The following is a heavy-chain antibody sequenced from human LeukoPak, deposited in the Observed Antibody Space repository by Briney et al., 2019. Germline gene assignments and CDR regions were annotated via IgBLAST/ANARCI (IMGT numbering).Heavy chain of an antibody. J-gene: IGHJ6*04. CDR3: ARGGDDDYAMDV. CDR1: GGSISSGDYY. D-gene: IGHD3-10*01. V-gene: IGHV4-30-4*01. Sequence: PSETLPLTCTVSGGSISSGDYYWSWIRQPPGKGLEWIGYIYYSGSTYYNPSLKSRVTISVDTSKNQFSLKLSSVTAADTAVYYCARGGDDDYAMDVWGEGTTVTVSA. CDR2: IYYSGST.